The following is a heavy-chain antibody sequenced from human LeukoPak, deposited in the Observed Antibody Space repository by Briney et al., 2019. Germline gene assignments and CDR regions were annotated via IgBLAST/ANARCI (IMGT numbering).Heavy chain of an antibody. V-gene: IGHV4-39*01. CDR3: AGRTGLRYFDWLVDY. CDR1: GGSISSSSYY. J-gene: IGHJ4*02. CDR2: IYYSGST. D-gene: IGHD3-9*01. Sequence: SETLSLTCTVSGGSISSSSYYWGWIRQPPGKGLEWIGSIYYSGSTYYNPSLKSRVTISVDTSKNQFSLKLSPVTAADTAVYYCAGRTGLRYFDWLVDYWGQGTLVTVSS.